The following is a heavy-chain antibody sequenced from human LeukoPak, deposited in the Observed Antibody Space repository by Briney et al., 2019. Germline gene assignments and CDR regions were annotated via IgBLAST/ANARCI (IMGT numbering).Heavy chain of an antibody. CDR1: GLTYRSYW. CDR2: IHSDGTSR. J-gene: IGHJ4*02. V-gene: IGHV3-74*01. D-gene: IGHD3-22*01. CDR3: ASPPISSSGYSGADFCY. Sequence: GGSLRLFCAACGLTYRSYWAHWVRQARGKGLVWVSRIHSDGTSRSYANSVQELFTNVRDNSKNSLYPEKNSLRTKDTAVYYVASPPISSSGYSGADFCYWGRGSLVTVFS.